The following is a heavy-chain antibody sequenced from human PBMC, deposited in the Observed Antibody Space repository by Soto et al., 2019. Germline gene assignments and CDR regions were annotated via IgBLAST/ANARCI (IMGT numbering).Heavy chain of an antibody. CDR1: GDTDTNYV. Sequence: ASVKVSCKASGDTDTNYVISWVRQAPGQGLEWMGGIFPKFGTTYSAQKLQDRLTITADESTSTVYMQLSSLRLDDTAVYYCEAEMTFGKLSVVWGQGTTVTVSS. J-gene: IGHJ6*02. CDR3: EAEMTFGKLSVV. CDR2: IFPKFGTT. D-gene: IGHD3-16*02. V-gene: IGHV1-69*13.